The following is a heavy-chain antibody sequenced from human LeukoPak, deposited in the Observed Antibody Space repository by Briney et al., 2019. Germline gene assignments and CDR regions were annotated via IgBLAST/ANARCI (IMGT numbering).Heavy chain of an antibody. Sequence: SETLSLTCAVYGGSFNGYYWSWIRQPPGKGLEWIREINHSGSTNYNPSLKSRVTISVDTSKNQFSLKLSSVTAADTAVYYCARGIKRYTIFGVVSLVRYFDYWGQGTLVTVSS. J-gene: IGHJ4*02. D-gene: IGHD3-3*01. CDR3: ARGIKRYTIFGVVSLVRYFDY. CDR2: INHSGST. V-gene: IGHV4-34*01. CDR1: GGSFNGYY.